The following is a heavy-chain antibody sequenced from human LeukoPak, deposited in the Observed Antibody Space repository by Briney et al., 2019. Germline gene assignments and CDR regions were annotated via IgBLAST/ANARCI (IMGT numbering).Heavy chain of an antibody. CDR2: IYTSGST. V-gene: IGHV4-4*07. D-gene: IGHD6-13*01. J-gene: IGHJ6*03. Sequence: PSETLSLTCTVSGGSISSYYWSWIRQPAGKGLEWIGRIYTSGSTNYNPSLKSRVTISVDKSKNQFSLKLSSVTAADTAAYYCASLKYSSSWGYYYYYYMDVWGKGTTVTVSS. CDR3: ASLKYSSSWGYYYYYYMDV. CDR1: GGSISSYY.